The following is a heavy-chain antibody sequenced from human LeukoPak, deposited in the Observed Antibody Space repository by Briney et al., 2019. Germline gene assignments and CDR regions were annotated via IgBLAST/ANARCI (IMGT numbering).Heavy chain of an antibody. Sequence: GGSLRLSCAASGFTVSSNYMSWVRQAPGKGLEWVSVIYSGGSTYYADSVKGRFTISRDNSKNTLYLQMNSLRAEDTAVYYCASSYDFWSGHRHEDAFDIWGQGTMVTVSS. V-gene: IGHV3-53*01. CDR3: ASSYDFWSGHRHEDAFDI. J-gene: IGHJ3*02. D-gene: IGHD3-3*01. CDR1: GFTVSSNY. CDR2: IYSGGST.